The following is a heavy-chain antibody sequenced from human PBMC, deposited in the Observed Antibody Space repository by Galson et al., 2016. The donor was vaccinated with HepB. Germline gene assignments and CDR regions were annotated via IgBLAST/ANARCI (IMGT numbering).Heavy chain of an antibody. CDR1: GFTFTNYW. J-gene: IGHJ4*02. CDR2: IHSDGETT. D-gene: IGHD6-13*01. CDR3: AKDDESAPGVPDF. Sequence: SLRLSCAASGFTFTNYWMHWVRQAPGKGLVWLSRIHSDGETTSYAESMGGRFIIYRDNAENMLYLQMNGVRVEDTSVYYCAKDDESAPGVPDFCGQGPLLTVST. V-gene: IGHV3-74*01.